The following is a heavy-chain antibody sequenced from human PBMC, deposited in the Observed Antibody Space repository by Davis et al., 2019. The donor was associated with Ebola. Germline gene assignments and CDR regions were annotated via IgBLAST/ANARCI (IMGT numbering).Heavy chain of an antibody. J-gene: IGHJ6*02. CDR3: TTEPYYYDNPSLYGMDV. D-gene: IGHD3-22*01. CDR2: SRNKENRYNT. CDR1: GLPFSSYF. V-gene: IGHV3-72*01. Sequence: GSLRLSCAVSGLPFSSYFMNWVRLTPGKGLEWVGLSRNKENRYNTEYAASVRGRFTISRDDSKDSLYLQMNSLRTEDTAVYYCTTEPYYYDNPSLYGMDVWGQGTTVTVSS.